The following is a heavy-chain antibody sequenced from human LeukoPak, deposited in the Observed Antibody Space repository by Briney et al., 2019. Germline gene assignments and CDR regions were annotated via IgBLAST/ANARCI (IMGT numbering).Heavy chain of an antibody. V-gene: IGHV3-30*02. D-gene: IGHD3-10*01. CDR1: GFTFSSYG. CDR2: IRYDGSNK. J-gene: IGHJ6*03. CDR3: ARDPPIRLYGSGSPKSGYYMDV. Sequence: GGSLRLSCAASGFTFSSYGMHWVRQAPGKGLEWVAFIRYDGSNKYYADSVKGRFTISRDNSKNTLHLQMNSLRAEDTAVYYCARDPPIRLYGSGSPKSGYYMDVWGKGTTVTVSS.